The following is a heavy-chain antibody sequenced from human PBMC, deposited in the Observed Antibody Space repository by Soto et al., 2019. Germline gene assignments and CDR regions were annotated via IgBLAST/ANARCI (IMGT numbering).Heavy chain of an antibody. D-gene: IGHD5-12*01. V-gene: IGHV3-74*01. Sequence: QAGGSLRLSCAASGFTFSRHWMHWVRQIPGKGLMWVSRIDNDGVGTCYADSVRGRFTMARANAKNTLYLQMDILGVEDTAVYFFARVGGFDRIHDYWGQGALVTVSS. CDR3: ARVGGFDRIHDY. CDR1: GFTFSRHW. J-gene: IGHJ4*02. CDR2: IDNDGVGT.